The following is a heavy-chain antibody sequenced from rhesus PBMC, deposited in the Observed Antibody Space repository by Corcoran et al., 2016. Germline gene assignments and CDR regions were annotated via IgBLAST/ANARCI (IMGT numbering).Heavy chain of an antibody. V-gene: IGHV1-198*02. CDR2: IIPLVGIT. CDR1: GFTFGSYA. CDR3: ARSLPVLQFLDWLLSYGLDS. J-gene: IGHJ6*01. D-gene: IGHD3-3*01. Sequence: QVQLVQSGAEVKKPGASVKVSCKASGFTFGSYAINWVRQAPGQGLEWMEVIIPLVGITNYAEKFQGRVTITADTSTSTAYMEMSSLRSEDTAVYYCARSLPVLQFLDWLLSYGLDSWGQGVVVTVSS.